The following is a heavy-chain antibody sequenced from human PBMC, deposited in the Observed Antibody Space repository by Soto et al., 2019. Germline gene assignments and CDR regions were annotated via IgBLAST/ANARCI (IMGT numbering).Heavy chain of an antibody. CDR2: INPLKGDT. V-gene: IGHV1-18*01. J-gene: IGHJ3*01. D-gene: IGHD2-2*01. Sequence: ASVKVSCKVSGYTFTTYGITWVRQAPGQGLDWMGWINPLKGDTKSAANFQDRVTMTTDTSTRTAYMELRSLRSDDTAVYYCARVKVPAAVLGAFDVWGQGTLVT. CDR3: ARVKVPAAVLGAFDV. CDR1: GYTFTTYG.